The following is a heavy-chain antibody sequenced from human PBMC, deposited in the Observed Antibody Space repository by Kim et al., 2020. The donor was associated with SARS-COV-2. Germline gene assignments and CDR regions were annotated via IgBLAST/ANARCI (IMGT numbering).Heavy chain of an antibody. CDR2: ISWNSGSI. D-gene: IGHD2-2*01. J-gene: IGHJ6*02. V-gene: IGHV3-9*01. CDR3: AKDIRSTLYGMDV. Sequence: SLRLSCAASGFTFDDYAMHWVRQAPGKGLEWVSGISWNSGSIGYADSVKGRFTISRDNAKNSLYLQMNSLRAEDTALYYCAKDIRSTLYGMDVWGQGTTVTVSS. CDR1: GFTFDDYA.